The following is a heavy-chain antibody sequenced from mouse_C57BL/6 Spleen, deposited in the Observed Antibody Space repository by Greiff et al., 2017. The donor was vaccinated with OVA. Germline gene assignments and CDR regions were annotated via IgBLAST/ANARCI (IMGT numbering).Heavy chain of an antibody. D-gene: IGHD1-1*01. J-gene: IGHJ4*01. CDR1: GFTFSSYA. CDR2: ISDGGSYT. Sequence: EVKVVESGGGLVKPGGSLKLSCAASGFTFSSYAMSWVRQTPEKRLEWVATISDGGSYTYYPDNVKGRFTISRDNAKNNLYLQMSHLKSEDTAMYYCARAYYYGSSLYYAMDYWGQGTSVTVSS. CDR3: ARAYYYGSSLYYAMDY. V-gene: IGHV5-4*03.